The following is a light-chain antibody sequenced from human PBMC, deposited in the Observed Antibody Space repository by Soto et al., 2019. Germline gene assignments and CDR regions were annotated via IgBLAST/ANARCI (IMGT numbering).Light chain of an antibody. V-gene: IGKV3-20*01. CDR3: QQYGSLSWT. CDR1: QNVDTNY. J-gene: IGKJ1*01. CDR2: GAS. Sequence: EIVLTQSPGTLSLSPGERATLSCRASQNVDTNYLAWYQQKPGQAPRIIIFGASGRATGIPDRFSGSGSGTDFTLTISRLEPEDFEMYYCQQYGSLSWTFGQGTKVDIK.